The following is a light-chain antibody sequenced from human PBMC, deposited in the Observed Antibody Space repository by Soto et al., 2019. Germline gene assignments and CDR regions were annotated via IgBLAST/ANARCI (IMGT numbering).Light chain of an antibody. CDR3: QSYDRSLSLHVL. J-gene: IGLJ2*01. V-gene: IGLV1-40*01. CDR1: SSNIGAGYD. CDR2: GNT. Sequence: QSVLTQPPSVSGAPGQRVTISCTGSSSNIGAGYDVHWYQQLPGTAPKLLIYGNTNRPSGVPDRFSGSKSGTSASLAITGLQAEDEADYYCQSYDRSLSLHVLFGGGTKLTVL.